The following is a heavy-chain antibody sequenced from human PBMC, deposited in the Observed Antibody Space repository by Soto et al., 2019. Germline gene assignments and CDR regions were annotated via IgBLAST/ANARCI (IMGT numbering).Heavy chain of an antibody. J-gene: IGHJ4*02. CDR3: ARLVGAYDSYFGR. CDR1: GYDFARTW. V-gene: IGHV5-51*01. Sequence: PGESLKISCKASGYDFARTWIGWVRQLPGKGLDWLGIIYPGDSETRYSPSFRGQVTFSVDMSISTAYLQWSSLKTSDIAIYYCARLVGAYDSYFGRWGRGTQVTVS. D-gene: IGHD3-3*01. CDR2: IYPGDSET.